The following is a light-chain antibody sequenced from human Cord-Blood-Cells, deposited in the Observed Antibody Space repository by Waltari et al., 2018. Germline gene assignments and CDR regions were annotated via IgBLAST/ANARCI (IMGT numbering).Light chain of an antibody. CDR2: DVS. V-gene: IGLV2-14*03. CDR3: SSYTSSVTLV. Sequence: QSALTQPASVSASPGQSITISCTGTSSDVGGYNYVSWSQQHPCKAPKLMIYDVSNLPSGFSNRFSRSKSGNTTALTISVLQAEDESDYYCSSYTSSVTLVFGTGTKVTVL. CDR1: SSDVGGYNY. J-gene: IGLJ1*01.